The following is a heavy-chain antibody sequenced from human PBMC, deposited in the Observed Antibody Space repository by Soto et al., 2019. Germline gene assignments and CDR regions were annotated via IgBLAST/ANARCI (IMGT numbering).Heavy chain of an antibody. J-gene: IGHJ5*02. D-gene: IGHD2-2*01. Sequence: QVQLVQSGAEVKKPGASVKVSCKASGYTFTSHDINWMRQTTGQGLEWMGWMNPNSGHTNSAHKFQGRVTMTRDTSINTAYMELTNLRSEDTAIYYCASDMSTTWGQGTLVTVSS. CDR1: GYTFTSHD. CDR2: MNPNSGHT. CDR3: ASDMSTT. V-gene: IGHV1-8*01.